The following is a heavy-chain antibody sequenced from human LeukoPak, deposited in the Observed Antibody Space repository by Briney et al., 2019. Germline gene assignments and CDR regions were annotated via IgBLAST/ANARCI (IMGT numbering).Heavy chain of an antibody. CDR2: IYSGGST. CDR1: GFTVSSNY. Sequence: GGSLRLSCAASGFTVSSNYMSWVRQAPGKGLEWVSVIYSGGSTYYADSVKGRFTISRDNSKNTLYLQMNSLRAEDTAVYYCAREYHRATVIDYWGQGTLVTVSS. J-gene: IGHJ4*02. CDR3: AREYHRATVIDY. V-gene: IGHV3-66*01. D-gene: IGHD4-17*01.